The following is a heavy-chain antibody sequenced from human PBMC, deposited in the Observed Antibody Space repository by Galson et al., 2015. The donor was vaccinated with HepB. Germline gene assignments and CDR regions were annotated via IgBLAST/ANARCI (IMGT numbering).Heavy chain of an antibody. J-gene: IGHJ3*02. CDR2: ISYDGSNK. CDR1: GFTFSSYA. D-gene: IGHD3-10*01. CDR3: ASGRSRITMVRGGPDAFDI. Sequence: SLRLSCAASGFTFSSYAMHWVRQAPGKGLEWVAVISYDGSNKYYADSVKGRFTISRDNSKNTLYLQMNSLRAEDTAVYYCASGRSRITMVRGGPDAFDIWGQGTMVTVSS. V-gene: IGHV3-30*04.